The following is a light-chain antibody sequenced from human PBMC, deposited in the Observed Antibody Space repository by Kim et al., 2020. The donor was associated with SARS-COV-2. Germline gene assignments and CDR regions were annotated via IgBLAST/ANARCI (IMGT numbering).Light chain of an antibody. V-gene: IGKV1-33*01. CDR1: QDISKY. CDR2: DAS. Sequence: VGARVTITRQASQDISKYLNWYQQTPGKAPKLLIYDASNLETGVPSRFSGSGSGTHFSFTISSLQPEDIATYYCQQYDNLLPITFGQGTRLEIK. J-gene: IGKJ5*01. CDR3: QQYDNLLPIT.